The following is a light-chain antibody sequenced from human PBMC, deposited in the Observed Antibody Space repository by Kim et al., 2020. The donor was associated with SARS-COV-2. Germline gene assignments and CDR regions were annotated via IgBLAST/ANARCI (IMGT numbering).Light chain of an antibody. CDR2: DAS. Sequence: SPGERATLSCRASQSVSSYFAWYQQKPGQAPRLLIYDASNRATGIPARFSGSGSGTDFTLTISSLEPEDFAVYYCQQRSNWPQWTFGQGTKVDIK. CDR1: QSVSSY. CDR3: QQRSNWPQWT. V-gene: IGKV3-11*01. J-gene: IGKJ1*01.